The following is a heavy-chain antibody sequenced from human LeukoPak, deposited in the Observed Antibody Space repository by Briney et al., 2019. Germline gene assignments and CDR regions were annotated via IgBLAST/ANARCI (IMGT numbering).Heavy chain of an antibody. J-gene: IGHJ4*02. D-gene: IGHD3-3*01. CDR2: IYSGGST. CDR1: GFTVSSNY. CDR3: ARRGGIHLEYFDY. V-gene: IGHV3-66*01. Sequence: GGSLRLSCAASGFTVSSNYMSWVRQAPGKGLEWVSGIYSGGSTYYADSVKGRFTISRDNSKNTLYLQMNSLRAEDTAVYYCARRGGIHLEYFDYWGQGALVTVSS.